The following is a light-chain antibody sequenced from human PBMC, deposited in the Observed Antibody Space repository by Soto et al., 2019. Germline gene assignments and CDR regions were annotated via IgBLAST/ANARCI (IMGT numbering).Light chain of an antibody. V-gene: IGKV1-39*01. CDR2: AAS. Sequence: DIQMTQSPSSLSASLGDRVTITCRASQNIGVYLNWYQKKPGKAPKLLIHAASSLHSGVPSTFSGSGSGTDFALTISSLQPDDFATYYCQQYYSYSPLSFGGGTKVDIK. J-gene: IGKJ4*01. CDR3: QQYYSYSPLS. CDR1: QNIGVY.